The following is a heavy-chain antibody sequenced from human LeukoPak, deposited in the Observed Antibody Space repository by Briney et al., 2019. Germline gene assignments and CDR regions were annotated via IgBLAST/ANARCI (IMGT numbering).Heavy chain of an antibody. D-gene: IGHD6-13*01. CDR2: MSGSGGTT. V-gene: IGHV3-23*01. CDR1: GFTLSSYA. CDR3: AKVQQLATIYFFDY. Sequence: PGGSLRLSCAASGFTLSSYAMSWVRQSPGKGLEWVSAMSGSGGTTYYADSVKGRFAISRDNSRNTLYLQMSSLRTEDTALYYCAKVQQLATIYFFDYWGQGSLVTVSS. J-gene: IGHJ4*02.